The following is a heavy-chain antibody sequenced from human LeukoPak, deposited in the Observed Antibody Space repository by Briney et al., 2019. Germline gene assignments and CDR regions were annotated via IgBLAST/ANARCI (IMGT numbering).Heavy chain of an antibody. Sequence: SVKVSCKASGYTFTSYYMHWVRQAPGQGLEWMGGIIPIFGTANYAQKFQGRVTITADESTSTAYMELSSLRSEDTVVYYCATDFWSGYSNAFDIWGQGTMVTASS. D-gene: IGHD3-3*01. CDR3: ATDFWSGYSNAFDI. J-gene: IGHJ3*02. CDR1: GYTFTSYY. V-gene: IGHV1-69*13. CDR2: IIPIFGTA.